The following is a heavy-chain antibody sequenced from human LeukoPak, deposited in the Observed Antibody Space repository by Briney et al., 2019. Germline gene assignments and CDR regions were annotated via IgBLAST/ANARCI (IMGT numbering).Heavy chain of an antibody. CDR3: ARGIESYGDYGY. D-gene: IGHD4-17*01. CDR1: GGSISGSY. J-gene: IGHJ4*02. Sequence: SETLPLTCTVSGGSISGSYWSWIRQPPGKGLEWIAYMYNSGSTNYNPSLKSRVTISIDTSKNQFSLKLSSLTAADTAIYYCARGIESYGDYGYWGQGILVTVSS. V-gene: IGHV4-59*01. CDR2: MYNSGST.